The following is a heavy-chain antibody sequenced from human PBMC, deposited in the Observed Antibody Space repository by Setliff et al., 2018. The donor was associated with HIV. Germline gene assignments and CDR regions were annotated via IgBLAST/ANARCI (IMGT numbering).Heavy chain of an antibody. V-gene: IGHV1-18*01. Sequence: ASVKVSCKASGYTFSSFGISWVRQAPGQGLEWMGWISAYNGNTKSAQNLQGRVTMTTDTSTSTAHMELRSLRSDDTAVYYCARDDLLVAGTGPLFDYWGQGTLVTVSS. CDR1: GYTFSSFG. J-gene: IGHJ4*02. CDR2: ISAYNGNT. CDR3: ARDDLLVAGTGPLFDY. D-gene: IGHD6-19*01.